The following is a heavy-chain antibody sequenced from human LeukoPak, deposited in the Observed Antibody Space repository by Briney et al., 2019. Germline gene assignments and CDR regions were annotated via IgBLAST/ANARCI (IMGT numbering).Heavy chain of an antibody. CDR1: GGSISSYY. D-gene: IGHD3-22*01. V-gene: IGHV4-59*05. Sequence: SETLSLTCTVSGGSISSYYWSWIRQPPGKGLEWIGSIYYSGSTYYNPSLKSRVTISVDTSKNQFSLKLSSVTAADTAVYYCARCPYDSSGYYSYYYYYMDVWGKGTTVTVSS. CDR3: ARCPYDSSGYYSYYYYYMDV. CDR2: IYYSGST. J-gene: IGHJ6*03.